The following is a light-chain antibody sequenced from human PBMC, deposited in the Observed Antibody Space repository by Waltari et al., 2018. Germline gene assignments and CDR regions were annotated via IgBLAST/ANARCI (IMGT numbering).Light chain of an antibody. V-gene: IGKV1-12*01. Sequence: DIQMTQSPSSLSASVGDKVSITCQSSQGIGDWLAWYQQKPGKAPKLLIYAASTLHTGVPSRVRGSGSGTDFALTISSLQAEDSGTYYCQQGYNPPFTFGPGTKLNI. J-gene: IGKJ3*01. CDR3: QQGYNPPFT. CDR2: AAS. CDR1: QGIGDW.